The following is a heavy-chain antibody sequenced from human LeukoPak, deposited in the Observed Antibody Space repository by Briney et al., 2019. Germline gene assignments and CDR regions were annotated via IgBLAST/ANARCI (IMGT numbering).Heavy chain of an antibody. CDR2: IFDNGDT. V-gene: IGHV3-66*01. CDR1: GFTVSNNF. Sequence: GGSLRLSCTASGFTVSNNFMNWVRQAPGKGLEWVSVIFDNGDTYYADSVRGRFTSSRDNSKSTLYLQMNSLIVEDTAIYYCMGDAPAGGKLDSWGQGTLVTVSS. CDR3: MGDAPAGGKLDS. J-gene: IGHJ4*02. D-gene: IGHD3-16*01.